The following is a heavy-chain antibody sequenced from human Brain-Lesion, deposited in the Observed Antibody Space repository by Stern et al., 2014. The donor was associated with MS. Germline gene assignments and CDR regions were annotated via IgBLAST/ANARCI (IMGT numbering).Heavy chain of an antibody. CDR2: IFYRGST. V-gene: IGHV4-39*01. J-gene: IGHJ4*02. D-gene: IGHD3-10*01. CDR3: AKLWLGELPESPFDY. Sequence: QVQLQESGPGLVKPSETLSLTCTVSGGSISSSSYYWGWIRQPPGKGLEWIGSIFYRGSTYYNPSLKSRVTISMDTSQNQFSRRLSSVTAADTAVYFCAKLWLGELPESPFDYWGQGTLVTVSS. CDR1: GGSISSSSYY.